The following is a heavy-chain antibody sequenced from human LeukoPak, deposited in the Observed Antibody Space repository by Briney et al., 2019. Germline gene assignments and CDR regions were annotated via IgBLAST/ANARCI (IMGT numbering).Heavy chain of an antibody. CDR1: GGTLSSYA. J-gene: IGHJ4*02. D-gene: IGHD2-8*01. V-gene: IGHV1-69*05. CDR2: IIPIFGTA. CDR3: ATGEYAPLRPIDY. Sequence: SVKVSCKASGGTLSSYAISWVRQAPGQGLEWMGRIIPIFGTANYAQKFQGRVTITTDESTSTAYMELSSLRSEDTAVYYCATGEYAPLRPIDYWGQGTLITVSS.